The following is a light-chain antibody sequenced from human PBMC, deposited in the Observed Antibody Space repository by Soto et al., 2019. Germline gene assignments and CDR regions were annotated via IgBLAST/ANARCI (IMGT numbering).Light chain of an antibody. V-gene: IGKV1-39*01. CDR2: AAS. CDR3: QQSYSTLWT. Sequence: DIQMTQSPSSLSASLGDRVTITCRASQSISSYLNWYQQKPGKAPKLLIYAASSLQSGVPSRFSGSGSGTDFTLTISSLQPGDFATYYCQQSYSTLWTFGQGTKVEIK. CDR1: QSISSY. J-gene: IGKJ1*01.